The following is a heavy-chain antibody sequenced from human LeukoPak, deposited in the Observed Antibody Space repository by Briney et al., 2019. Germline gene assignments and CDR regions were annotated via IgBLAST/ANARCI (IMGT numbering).Heavy chain of an antibody. D-gene: IGHD3-9*01. CDR3: AKAVRYFDWLLTAAIDY. CDR2: ISSSSSYI. J-gene: IGHJ4*02. V-gene: IGHV3-21*01. Sequence: PGGSLRLSCAASGFTFSSFTMNWVRQVPGKGLEWVSSISSSSSYIYYADSLKGRFTISRDNAKNSLYLQMNSLRAEDTAVYYCAKAVRYFDWLLTAAIDYWGQGTLVTVSS. CDR1: GFTFSSFT.